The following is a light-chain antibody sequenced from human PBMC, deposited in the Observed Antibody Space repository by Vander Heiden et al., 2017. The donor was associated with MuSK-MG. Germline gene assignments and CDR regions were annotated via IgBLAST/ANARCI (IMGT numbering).Light chain of an antibody. V-gene: IGKV3-11*02. J-gene: IGKJ5*01. CDR2: DGS. CDR1: QSVGTF. Sequence: EIVLTQSPATLSLSPGERATLSCRASQSVGTFLAWYQQKPGQAPRLLIYDGSNRDTGIPARFSGSGSGRDFTLTISSREPEDVGVYYCQQRNNWPPLTFGQGTRVEIK. CDR3: QQRNNWPPLT.